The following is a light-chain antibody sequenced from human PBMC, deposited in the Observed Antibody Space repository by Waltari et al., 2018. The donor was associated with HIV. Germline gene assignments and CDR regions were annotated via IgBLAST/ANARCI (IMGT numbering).Light chain of an antibody. Sequence: QSVLTQPPSASGTPGQRVTISCSGSNSNIGSNTVNWYQQLPGTAPKLLIYSNNQRPSGVPDRLSGSKSGTSASLAISWLQSEDEANYYCAAWDDSLIGPVFGGGTKLTVL. J-gene: IGLJ3*02. CDR2: SNN. CDR3: AAWDDSLIGPV. CDR1: NSNIGSNT. V-gene: IGLV1-44*01.